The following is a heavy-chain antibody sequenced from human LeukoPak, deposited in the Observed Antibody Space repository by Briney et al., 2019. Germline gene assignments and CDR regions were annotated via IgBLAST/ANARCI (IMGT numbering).Heavy chain of an antibody. CDR3: ARRFQGTYGTLYYYYYGMDV. CDR1: GYTFTSYG. CDR2: ISAYNGNT. Sequence: ASVKVSCKASGYTFTSYGISWVRQAPGQGLEWMGWISAYNGNTNYAQKPQGRVTMTTDTSTSTAYMELRSLRSDDTAVYYCARRFQGTYGTLYYYYYGMDVWGQGTTVTDSS. J-gene: IGHJ6*02. V-gene: IGHV1-18*01. D-gene: IGHD4-17*01.